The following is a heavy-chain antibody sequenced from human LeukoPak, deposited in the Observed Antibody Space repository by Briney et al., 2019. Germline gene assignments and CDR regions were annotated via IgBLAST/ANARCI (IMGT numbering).Heavy chain of an antibody. CDR3: ARGDSGYDDFDY. V-gene: IGHV3-33*01. J-gene: IGHJ4*02. Sequence: GRSLRLSCAASGFNFNTYGMHWVRQTPGKGLEWVAVIWHDGSDEYYADSVKGRFTISRDNSKSLVYLQMNSLRAEDTAVYYCARGDSGYDDFDYWGQGTLVTVSS. CDR2: IWHDGSDE. D-gene: IGHD5-12*01. CDR1: GFNFNTYG.